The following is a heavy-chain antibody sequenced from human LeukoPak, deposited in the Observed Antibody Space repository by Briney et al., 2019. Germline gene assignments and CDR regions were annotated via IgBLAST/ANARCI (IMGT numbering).Heavy chain of an antibody. D-gene: IGHD3-3*01. J-gene: IGHJ4*02. CDR3: ARGQGLGSITIFGVVIKPHPYYFDY. Sequence: SVKVSCKASGGTFSSYAISWVRQAPGQGLEWMGGIIPIFGTANYARKFQGRVTMTRDTSTSTVYMELSSLRSEDTAVYYCARGQGLGSITIFGVVIKPHPYYFDYWGQGTLVTVSS. CDR1: GGTFSSYA. V-gene: IGHV1-69*05. CDR2: IIPIFGTA.